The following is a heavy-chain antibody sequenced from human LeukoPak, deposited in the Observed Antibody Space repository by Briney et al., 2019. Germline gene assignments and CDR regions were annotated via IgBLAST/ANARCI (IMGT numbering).Heavy chain of an antibody. Sequence: PGGSLRLSCAASGFTFSSYAMSWVRQAPGKGLEWVSAISGSGGSTYYAGSVKGRFTISRDNSKNTLYLQMNSLRAEDTALYYCAKEYYDSSGYYPLNYWGQGTLVTVSS. CDR2: ISGSGGST. V-gene: IGHV3-23*01. CDR1: GFTFSSYA. D-gene: IGHD3-22*01. CDR3: AKEYYDSSGYYPLNY. J-gene: IGHJ4*02.